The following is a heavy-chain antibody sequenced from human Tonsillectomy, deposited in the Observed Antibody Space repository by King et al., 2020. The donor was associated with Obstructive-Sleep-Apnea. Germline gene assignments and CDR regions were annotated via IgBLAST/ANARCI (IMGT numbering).Heavy chain of an antibody. CDR2: IYYSGST. D-gene: IGHD6-19*01. J-gene: IGHJ5*02. V-gene: IGHV4-39*07. CDR3: AYSSGWYDWFDP. Sequence: LQLQESGPGLVKPSETLSLTCTVSGGSISSSSYYWGWIRQPPGKGLGWIGGIYYSGSTSYNPSLKSRVTISVDPSTNQFSLKLSSVTAADTAVYYCAYSSGWYDWFDPWGQGTLVTVSS. CDR1: GGSISSSSYY.